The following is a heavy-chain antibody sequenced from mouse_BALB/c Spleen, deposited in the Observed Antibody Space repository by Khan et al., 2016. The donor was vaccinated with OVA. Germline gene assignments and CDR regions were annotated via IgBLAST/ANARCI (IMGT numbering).Heavy chain of an antibody. CDR1: GYTFTNYG. CDR2: INTYTGEP. CDR3: ASGGYWYFDV. Sequence: QSGPELKKPGETVKISCKASGYTFTNYGMNWVKQAPGKGLKWMGWINTYTGEPTYADDFKGRFAFSLETSASTAYLQINNLKNEDTATYFCASGGYWYFDVWGQGPRSPSPQ. J-gene: IGHJ1*01. D-gene: IGHD1-1*02. V-gene: IGHV9-3-1*01.